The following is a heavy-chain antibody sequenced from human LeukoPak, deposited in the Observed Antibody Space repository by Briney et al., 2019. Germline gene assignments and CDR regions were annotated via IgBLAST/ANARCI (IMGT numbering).Heavy chain of an antibody. CDR2: IKQDGNEI. D-gene: IGHD2-8*01. CDR1: GFTFSNHW. V-gene: IGHV3-7*01. Sequence: GGSLRLSCAASGFTFSNHWMNWVRQAPGKGLEWVADIKQDGNEIYYVDSVKGRFTISRDNAKNSLFLQMNSLRAEDTAVYFCARDHQRSNWDWGQGTLVTVSS. CDR3: ARDHQRSNWD. J-gene: IGHJ4*02.